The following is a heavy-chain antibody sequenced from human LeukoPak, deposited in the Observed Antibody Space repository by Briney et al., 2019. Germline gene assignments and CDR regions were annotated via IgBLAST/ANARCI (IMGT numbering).Heavy chain of an antibody. J-gene: IGHJ4*02. D-gene: IGHD1-26*01. CDR3: ARYSGSYPGFDY. CDR1: GGSISSGDYY. CDR2: IYYSGST. V-gene: IGHV4-30-4*01. Sequence: PSETLSLTCTVSGGSISSGDYYWSWIRQPPGKGLEWIGYIYYSGSTYYNPSLKSRVTISVDTSKNQFSLKLSSVTAADTAVYYYARYSGSYPGFDYWGQGTLVTVSS.